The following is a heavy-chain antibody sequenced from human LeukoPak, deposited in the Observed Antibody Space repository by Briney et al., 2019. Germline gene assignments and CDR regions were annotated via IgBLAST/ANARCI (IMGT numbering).Heavy chain of an antibody. CDR2: INHSGST. CDR3: GGDNSVRDEAWWFNP. CDR1: GGSFSGYY. D-gene: IGHD3-10*01. J-gene: IGHJ5*02. V-gene: IGHV4-34*01. Sequence: PSETLSLTCAVYGGSFSGYYWSWIRQPPGKGLEWIGEINHSGSTNYNPSLKSRVTISVDTSNNQFSMKLSSVTAADTAAYYCGGDNSVRDEAWWFNPWGQGTLVTVSS.